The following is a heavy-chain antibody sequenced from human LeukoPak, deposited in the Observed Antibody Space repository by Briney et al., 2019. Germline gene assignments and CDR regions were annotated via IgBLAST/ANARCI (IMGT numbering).Heavy chain of an antibody. CDR2: MWDDGTNE. J-gene: IGHJ4*02. CDR1: GFTFSTYW. CDR3: TRRSITGTTDY. D-gene: IGHD1-7*01. Sequence: GGSLRLSCAASGFTFSTYWMHWVRQAPGKGLEWVAVMWDDGTNEYYVESVKGRFTISRDNGKRTLYLQMNSLKTEDTAVYYCTRRSITGTTDYWGQGTLVTVSS. V-gene: IGHV3-33*08.